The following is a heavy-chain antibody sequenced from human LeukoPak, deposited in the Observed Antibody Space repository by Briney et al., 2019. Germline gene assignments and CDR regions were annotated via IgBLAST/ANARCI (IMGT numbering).Heavy chain of an antibody. V-gene: IGHV1-69*05. Sequence: GASVKVSCKASGYTFTSYDIHWVRQAPGQGLEWMGGIIPIFGTANYAQKFQGRVTITTDESTSTAYMELSSLRSEDTAVYYCARAHSSSSSFDYWGQGTLVTVSS. CDR2: IIPIFGTA. J-gene: IGHJ4*02. D-gene: IGHD6-6*01. CDR3: ARAHSSSSSFDY. CDR1: GYTFTSYD.